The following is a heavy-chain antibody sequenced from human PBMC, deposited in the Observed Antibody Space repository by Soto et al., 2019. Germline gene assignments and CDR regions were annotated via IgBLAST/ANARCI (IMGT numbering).Heavy chain of an antibody. Sequence: QVQLVQSGAEVKKPGASVKVSCKASGYTFTNYGISWVRQAPGQGLECMGWISSYNVNTNYAQKLQGRVTMTTDTSTSTAYMELRSLRSDDTAVYFCARDRTHYYYVDYWGQGTLVTVSS. CDR1: GYTFTNYG. J-gene: IGHJ4*02. CDR3: ARDRTHYYYVDY. CDR2: ISSYNVNT. V-gene: IGHV1-18*01. D-gene: IGHD1-7*01.